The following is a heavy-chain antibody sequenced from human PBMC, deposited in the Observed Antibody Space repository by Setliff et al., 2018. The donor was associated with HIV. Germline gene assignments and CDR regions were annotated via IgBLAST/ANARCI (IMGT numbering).Heavy chain of an antibody. J-gene: IGHJ6*02. CDR3: ARITMVRGVYYGMDV. V-gene: IGHV4-39*07. D-gene: IGHD3-10*01. CDR2: IYYSGNA. Sequence: SETLSLTCTVSGGSISSNNYYWGWIRQSPGKGLEWFGSIYYSGNAYYNPSLKSRLTISVDTSKNQFSLKLSSVTAADTAVYYCARITMVRGVYYGMDVWGQGTTVTVSS. CDR1: GGSISSNNYY.